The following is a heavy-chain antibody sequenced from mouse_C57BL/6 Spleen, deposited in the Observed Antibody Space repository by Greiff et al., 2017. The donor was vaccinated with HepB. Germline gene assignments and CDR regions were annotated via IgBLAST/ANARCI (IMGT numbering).Heavy chain of an antibody. Sequence: QVHVKQPGAELVKPGASVKLSCKASGYTFTSYWMQWVKQRPGQGLEWIGEIDPSDSYTNYNQKFKGKATLTVDTSSSTAYMQLSSLTSEDSAVYYCARTLGYWGQGTTLTVSS. CDR2: IDPSDSYT. J-gene: IGHJ2*01. CDR3: ARTLGY. V-gene: IGHV1-50*01. CDR1: GYTFTSYW.